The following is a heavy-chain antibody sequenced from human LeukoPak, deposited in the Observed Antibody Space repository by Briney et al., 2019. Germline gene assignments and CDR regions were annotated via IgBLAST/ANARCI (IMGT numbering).Heavy chain of an antibody. CDR2: INPSGGTT. J-gene: IGHJ4*02. V-gene: IGHV1-46*04. CDR3: ARRHKHYYQIDY. D-gene: IGHD1-26*01. Sequence: ASVKVSCKASGYTFTRYYMHWVRQAPGQGLEWMGIINPSGGTTSYAQKLQGRVTMTRDTSTTTVYMELSSLRSDDTAVYYCARRHKHYYQIDYWGQGTLVTVSS. CDR1: GYTFTRYY.